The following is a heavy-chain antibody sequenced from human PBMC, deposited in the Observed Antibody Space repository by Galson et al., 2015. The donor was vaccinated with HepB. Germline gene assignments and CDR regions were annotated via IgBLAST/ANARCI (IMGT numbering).Heavy chain of an antibody. Sequence: SLRLSCAASGFTFSSYSMNWVRQAPGKGLEWVSYISSSSSTIYYADSVKGRFTISRDNAKNSLYLQMNSLRDEDTAVYDCARDLYDFWSGYYNLLDYWGQGTLVTVSS. CDR3: ARDLYDFWSGYYNLLDY. CDR1: GFTFSSYS. V-gene: IGHV3-48*02. D-gene: IGHD3-3*01. CDR2: ISSSSSTI. J-gene: IGHJ4*02.